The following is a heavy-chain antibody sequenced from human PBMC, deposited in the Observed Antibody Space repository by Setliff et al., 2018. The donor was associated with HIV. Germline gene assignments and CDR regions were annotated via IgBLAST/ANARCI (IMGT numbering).Heavy chain of an antibody. CDR3: ARLPDIGYHYDNSGYLAFDY. CDR2: IYHSGST. J-gene: IGHJ4*02. V-gene: IGHV4-38-2*01. CDR1: GYSISSGYY. D-gene: IGHD3-22*01. Sequence: SETLSLTCAVSGYSISSGYYWGWIRQPPGKGLEWIGSIYHSGSTYYNPSLKSRVTISVDTSKNQFSLKLSSVTAADTAVYYCARLPDIGYHYDNSGYLAFDYWGQGTLVTVS.